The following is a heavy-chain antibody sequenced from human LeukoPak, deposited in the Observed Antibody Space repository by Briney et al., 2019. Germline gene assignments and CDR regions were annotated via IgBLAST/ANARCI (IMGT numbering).Heavy chain of an antibody. Sequence: PGGSLRLSCAASGFTFSDYYMSWIRQAPGKGLEWVSYISSSGNTVYYADSVKGRFTISRDNAKNSLYLQMNSLRAEDTAGYYCARADGSSSLRYYYGMDVWGQGTTVTVSS. CDR3: ARADGSSSLRYYYGMDV. V-gene: IGHV3-11*01. CDR2: ISSSGNTV. D-gene: IGHD5-18*01. J-gene: IGHJ6*02. CDR1: GFTFSDYY.